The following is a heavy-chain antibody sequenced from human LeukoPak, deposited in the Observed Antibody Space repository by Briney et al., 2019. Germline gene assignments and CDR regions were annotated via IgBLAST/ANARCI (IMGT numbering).Heavy chain of an antibody. D-gene: IGHD5-18*01. CDR2: ISGSGGST. CDR1: GFTFSSYA. V-gene: IGHV3-23*01. J-gene: IGHJ3*02. Sequence: GGSLRLCCAASGFTFSSYAMSWVRQAPGKGLEWVSAISGSGGSTYYADSVKGRFTISRDNSKNTLYLQMNSLRAEDTAVYYCAKARVQLWLGPDAFDIWGQGTMVTVSS. CDR3: AKARVQLWLGPDAFDI.